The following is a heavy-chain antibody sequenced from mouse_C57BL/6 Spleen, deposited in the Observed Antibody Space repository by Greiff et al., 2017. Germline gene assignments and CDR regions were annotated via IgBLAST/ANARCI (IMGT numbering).Heavy chain of an antibody. CDR2: IDPSDSYT. Sequence: VQLQQPGAELVMPGASVKLSCKASGYTFTSYWMHWVKQRPGQGLEWIGEIDPSDSYTNYNQKFKGKSTLTVDKSSSTAYMQLSSLTSEDSAVYYWARRGLPRYAMDYWGQGTSVTVAS. CDR3: ARRGLPRYAMDY. V-gene: IGHV1-69*01. J-gene: IGHJ4*01. CDR1: GYTFTSYW. D-gene: IGHD6-1*01.